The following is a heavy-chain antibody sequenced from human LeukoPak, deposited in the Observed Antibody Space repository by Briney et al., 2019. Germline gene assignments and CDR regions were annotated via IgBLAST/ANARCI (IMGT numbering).Heavy chain of an antibody. V-gene: IGHV4-61*01. Sequence: SETLSLTCTVSGGSVSSGSYYWSWIRQPPGKGLEWIVYIYSSGTTNYNPSLKLRLTISVDTSTNQFSLKLRTVTAADTAVYYCARGDRYYDILNGYYSGADYYYYGMDVWGQGSTVTVSS. CDR2: IYSSGTT. J-gene: IGHJ6*02. CDR3: ARGDRYYDILNGYYSGADYYYYGMDV. CDR1: GGSVSSGSYY. D-gene: IGHD3-9*01.